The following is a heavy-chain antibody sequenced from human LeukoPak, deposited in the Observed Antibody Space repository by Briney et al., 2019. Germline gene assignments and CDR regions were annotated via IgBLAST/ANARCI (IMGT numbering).Heavy chain of an antibody. CDR1: GGTFSSYA. D-gene: IGHD2-15*01. CDR2: IIPIFGTA. V-gene: IGHV1-69*01. Sequence: ASVKVSCKASGGTFSSYAISWVRHAPGQGLEWMGGIIPIFGTANYAQKFQGRVTITADESTSTAYMELSSLRSEDTAVYYCARDKGGGSWDNFDYWVQGTLVTVSS. CDR3: ARDKGGGSWDNFDY. J-gene: IGHJ4*02.